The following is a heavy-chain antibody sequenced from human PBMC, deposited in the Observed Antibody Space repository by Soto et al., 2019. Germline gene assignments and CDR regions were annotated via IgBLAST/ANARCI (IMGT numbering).Heavy chain of an antibody. CDR1: GFTFSSYS. D-gene: IGHD6-6*01. J-gene: IGHJ6*02. Sequence: GGSLRLSCAASGFTFSSYSMNWVRQAPGKGLEWVSSISSSSSYIYYADSVKGRFTISRDNAKNSLYLQMNSLRAEDTAVYYCARDMQRYSSSSPPAYGMDVWGQGTPVTVS. CDR3: ARDMQRYSSSSPPAYGMDV. CDR2: ISSSSSYI. V-gene: IGHV3-21*01.